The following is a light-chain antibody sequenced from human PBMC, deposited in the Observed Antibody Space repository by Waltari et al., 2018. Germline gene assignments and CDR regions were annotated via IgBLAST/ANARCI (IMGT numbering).Light chain of an antibody. V-gene: IGKV3D-15*01. CDR2: GVF. Sequence: DIVMTQSPATLSVSPGERATLSCRASQTVGTNLAWYQQKPGQAPRPLSYGVFNRATGIPGRFSGSGSGTEFTLAISSLQSEDFAVYYCHQYFNWPRTFGQGTKVEI. CDR1: QTVGTN. J-gene: IGKJ1*01. CDR3: HQYFNWPRT.